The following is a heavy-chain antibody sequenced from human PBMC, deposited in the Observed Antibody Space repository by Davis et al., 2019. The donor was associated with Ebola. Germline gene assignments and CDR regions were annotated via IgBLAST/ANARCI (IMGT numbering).Heavy chain of an antibody. J-gene: IGHJ6*02. D-gene: IGHD5-18*01. Sequence: SVKVSCKASGGTYSSYAISWVRQAPGQGLEWMGGIIPIFGTANYAQKFQGRVTITADKTTSQAYKELSSLRTEDTAVYYCARGGYAGMDVWGQGTTITVSS. CDR2: IIPIFGTA. CDR1: GGTYSSYA. CDR3: ARGGYAGMDV. V-gene: IGHV1-69*06.